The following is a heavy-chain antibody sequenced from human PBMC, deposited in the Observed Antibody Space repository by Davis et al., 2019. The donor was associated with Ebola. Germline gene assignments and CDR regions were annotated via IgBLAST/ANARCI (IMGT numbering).Heavy chain of an antibody. V-gene: IGHV1-46*01. CDR3: ARAQFPTTSDH. J-gene: IGHJ4*02. CDR1: GYTFTSYY. Sequence: AASVKVSCKASGYTFTSYYMHWVRQAPGQGLEWMGIINPSGGSTSYAQKFQGRVTMTRDTSTSTAYMEVGSLRSDDTAVYYCARAQFPTTSDHWGQGTLVTVSS. CDR2: INPSGGST. D-gene: IGHD1-1*01.